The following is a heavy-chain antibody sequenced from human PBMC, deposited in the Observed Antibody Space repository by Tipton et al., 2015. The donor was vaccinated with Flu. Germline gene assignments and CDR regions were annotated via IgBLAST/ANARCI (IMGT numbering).Heavy chain of an antibody. D-gene: IGHD4-11*01. Sequence: LRLSCSVSDYSIVSDYYWGWIRQTPGKGLEWIGNIYHTGSTYYNPSLRGRVTILVDRSKNQFSLKLSSVTAADTAVYYCARRDYSNYVSVPKNWLDSWGQGILITVSS. CDR2: IYHTGST. CDR3: ARRDYSNYVSVPKNWLDS. CDR1: DYSIVSDYY. J-gene: IGHJ5*01. V-gene: IGHV4-38-2*01.